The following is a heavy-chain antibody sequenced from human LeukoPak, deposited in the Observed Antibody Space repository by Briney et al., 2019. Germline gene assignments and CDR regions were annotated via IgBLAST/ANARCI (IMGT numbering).Heavy chain of an antibody. V-gene: IGHV4-59*01. D-gene: IGHD2-21*02. Sequence: SETLSLTCTVSGGSISSYYWGWIRQPPGKGLEWIGYIYSSGSTNYNPTLKSRITISVDTSKIQFSLKLSSVTAADTAVYYCARFAYCGGHCWYYFDYWGQGSLVTVSS. CDR1: GGSISSYY. CDR2: IYSSGST. CDR3: ARFAYCGGHCWYYFDY. J-gene: IGHJ4*02.